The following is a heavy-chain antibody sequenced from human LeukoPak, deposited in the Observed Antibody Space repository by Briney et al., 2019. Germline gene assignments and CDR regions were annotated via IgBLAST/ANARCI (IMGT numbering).Heavy chain of an antibody. V-gene: IGHV1-8*01. CDR2: MNPNSGNT. J-gene: IGHJ6*03. Sequence: ASVKVSCKASGYTFTSYDINWVRQATGQGLEWMGWMNPNSGNTGYAQKFQGRVTMTTDTSTSTAYMELRSLRSDDTAVYYCARDYRRGYYYYMDVWGKGTTVTVSS. CDR1: GYTFTSYD. CDR3: ARDYRRGYYYYMDV. D-gene: IGHD3-10*01.